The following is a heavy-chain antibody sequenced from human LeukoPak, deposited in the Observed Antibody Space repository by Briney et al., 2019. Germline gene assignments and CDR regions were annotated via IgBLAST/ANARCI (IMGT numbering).Heavy chain of an antibody. V-gene: IGHV3-66*01. D-gene: IGHD3-10*01. Sequence: PGGSLRLSCAASGSTVSSNYMSWVRQAPGKGLEWVSVIYSGGSTYYADSVKGRFTISRDNSKNTLYLQMNSLRAEDTAVYYCARAGGFEELLDWFDPWGQGTLVTVSS. J-gene: IGHJ5*02. CDR2: IYSGGST. CDR3: ARAGGFEELLDWFDP. CDR1: GSTVSSNY.